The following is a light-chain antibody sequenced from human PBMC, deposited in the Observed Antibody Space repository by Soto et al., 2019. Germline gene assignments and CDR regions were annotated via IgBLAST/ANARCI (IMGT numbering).Light chain of an antibody. J-gene: IGKJ2*01. V-gene: IGKV1-39*01. CDR1: QSISTY. CDR3: QQSYSTRYT. CDR2: AAS. Sequence: DIQMTQSPSSLSASVGDRVTITCLALQSISTYLNWYQQKPGKAPKVLIYAASSLQSGVPSRFSGSGSGADFTLTISSLQPEDFATYYCQQSYSTRYTFGQGTKLELQ.